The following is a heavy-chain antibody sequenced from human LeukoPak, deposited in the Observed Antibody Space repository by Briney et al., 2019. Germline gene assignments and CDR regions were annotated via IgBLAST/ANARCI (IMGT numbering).Heavy chain of an antibody. J-gene: IGHJ4*02. V-gene: IGHV3-21*01. Sequence: GGSLRLACAPSGFTLSSYTMNWVRQAPGEGLEWVSSMSRDSVYIYYADSVKGRFTSSRDNAKNSLYLQMSSLRVEDTAVYYCARGPFREIGDFWGQGTLVSVSS. D-gene: IGHD2/OR15-2a*01. CDR2: MSRDSVYI. CDR1: GFTLSSYT. CDR3: ARGPFREIGDF.